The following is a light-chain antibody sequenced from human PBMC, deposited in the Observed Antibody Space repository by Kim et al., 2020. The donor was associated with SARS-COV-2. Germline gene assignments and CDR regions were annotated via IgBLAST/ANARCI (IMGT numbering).Light chain of an antibody. CDR3: EAWDDSLNGVV. CDR2: SNN. CDR1: TSSIGGNT. J-gene: IGLJ2*01. Sequence: QSVLTQPPSASGTPGQRVTISCSGRTSSIGGNTVNWYQQLPGTAPKLLIYSNNQRPSGVPDRFSGSKSGTSASLAISGLQSEDETDYYCEAWDDSLNGVVFGGGTQLTVL. V-gene: IGLV1-44*01.